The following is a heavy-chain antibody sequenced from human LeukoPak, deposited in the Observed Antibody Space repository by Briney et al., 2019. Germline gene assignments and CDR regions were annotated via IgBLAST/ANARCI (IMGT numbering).Heavy chain of an antibody. D-gene: IGHD4-17*01. CDR3: ARPQNYGDYQPPGAFDI. CDR2: ISSNGGST. J-gene: IGHJ3*02. CDR1: GFTFSSYA. Sequence: GGSLRLSCAASGFTFSSYAMHWVRQAPGKGLEYVSAISSNGGSTYYANSVKGRFTISRDNSKNTLYLQMGSLRAEDMAVYYCARPQNYGDYQPPGAFDIWGQGTMVTVSS. V-gene: IGHV3-64*01.